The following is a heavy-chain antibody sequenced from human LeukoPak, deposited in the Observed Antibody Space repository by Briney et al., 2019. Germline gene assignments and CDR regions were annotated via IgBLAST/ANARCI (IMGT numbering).Heavy chain of an antibody. CDR1: GFTFCRHA. D-gene: IGHD4-17*01. V-gene: IGHV3-23*01. CDR3: AKAPRLRVNYFDY. J-gene: IGHJ4*02. Sequence: GSLKLPCAASGFTFCRHAMNLVRQAPGKGLEWVSAISGSGGSTYYADSVKGRFTISRDNSKNTLYLQMNSLRAEDTAVYYCAKAPRLRVNYFDYWGQGTLVTVSS. CDR2: ISGSGGST.